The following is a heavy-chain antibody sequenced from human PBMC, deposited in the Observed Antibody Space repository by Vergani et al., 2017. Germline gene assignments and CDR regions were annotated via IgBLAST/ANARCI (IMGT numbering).Heavy chain of an antibody. Sequence: EVQLVESGGGLVQPGGSLRLSCAASGFTFSSYWMSWVRQAPGKGLEWVANIKQDGSEKYYVDSVKGGFTISRDNAKNSLYLQMTSLSAEDTAVYYCARVGGVGGGSYSYWGQGTLVTVAS. CDR3: ARVGGVGGGSYSY. CDR1: GFTFSSYW. V-gene: IGHV3-7*03. J-gene: IGHJ4*02. D-gene: IGHD1-26*01. CDR2: IKQDGSEK.